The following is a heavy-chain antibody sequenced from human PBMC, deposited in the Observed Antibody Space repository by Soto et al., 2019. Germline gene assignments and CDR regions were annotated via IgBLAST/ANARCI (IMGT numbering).Heavy chain of an antibody. J-gene: IGHJ3*02. CDR3: ARLMLPAAIFGAFDI. D-gene: IGHD2-2*02. CDR2: INANSGNT. V-gene: IGHV1-3*01. Sequence: GASVKVSCKASGYTFTSYAMHWVRQAPGQRLEWMGWINANSGNTSYAQKFQGRVTITRNTSISTAYMELSSLRSEDTAVYYCARLMLPAAIFGAFDIWGQGTMVTVSS. CDR1: GYTFTSYA.